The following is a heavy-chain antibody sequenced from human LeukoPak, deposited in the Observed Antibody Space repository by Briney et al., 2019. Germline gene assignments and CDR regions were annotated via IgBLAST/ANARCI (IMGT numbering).Heavy chain of an antibody. CDR3: ARTKTRRAQNAFDI. CDR1: GGSISSYY. Sequence: SETLSLTCTVSGGSISSYYWSWIRQAPGKGLEWIGYIYYSGSTNYNPSLKSRVTISVDTSKNQFSLKLRSVTAADTAVYYCARTKTRRAQNAFDIWGQGTMVTVSS. CDR2: IYYSGST. V-gene: IGHV4-59*12. J-gene: IGHJ3*02.